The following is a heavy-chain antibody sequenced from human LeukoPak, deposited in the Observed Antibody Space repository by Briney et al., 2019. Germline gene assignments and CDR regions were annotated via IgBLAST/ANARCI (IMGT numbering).Heavy chain of an antibody. V-gene: IGHV3-23*01. CDR1: GFTFSSYA. D-gene: IGHD6-13*01. J-gene: IGHJ4*02. Sequence: GGSLRLSCAASGFTFSSYAMSWVRQAPGKGLEWVSAISGSGGSTYYADSVKGRFTTSRDNAKNSLYLQMNSLRAEDTAVYYCAPGTGEPGYWGQGTLVTVSS. CDR2: ISGSGGST. CDR3: APGTGEPGY.